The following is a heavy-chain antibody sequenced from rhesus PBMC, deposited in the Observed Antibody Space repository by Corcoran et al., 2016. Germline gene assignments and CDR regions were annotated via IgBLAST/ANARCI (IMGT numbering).Heavy chain of an antibody. Sequence: QLQLQESGPGLVKPSETLSLTCAVSGGSISSNYWSWIRQPPGKGLEWIGRFTGSGGSTDYNSSLKTRVTISTDTSKNQFSLKLSSVTAADTAVYYCARDHTYYYDSGYYWGQGVLVTVSS. D-gene: IGHD3-28*01. V-gene: IGHV4-173*01. CDR1: GGSISSNY. J-gene: IGHJ4*01. CDR3: ARDHTYYYDSGYY. CDR2: FTGSGGST.